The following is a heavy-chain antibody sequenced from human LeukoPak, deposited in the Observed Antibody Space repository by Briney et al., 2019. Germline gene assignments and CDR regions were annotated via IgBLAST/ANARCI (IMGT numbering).Heavy chain of an antibody. CDR2: TYYRSKWYN. V-gene: IGHV6-1*01. D-gene: IGHD5-12*01. CDR1: GDSVFSNSAA. Sequence: SQTLSLTCAISGDSVFSNSAAWNWIRQSPSRGLEWLGGTYYRSKWYNDYAVSVKSRITINPDTSKNQFSLQLKSVTPEDTAVYYCARARIDSGYDLLGYYYYGMDVWGQGTTVTVS. CDR3: ARARIDSGYDLLGYYYYGMDV. J-gene: IGHJ6*02.